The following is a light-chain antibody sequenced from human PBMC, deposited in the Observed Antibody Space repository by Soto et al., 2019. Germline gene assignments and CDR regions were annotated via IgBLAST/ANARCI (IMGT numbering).Light chain of an antibody. CDR2: GAS. CDR3: QQHNKWPLT. J-gene: IGKJ4*01. Sequence: EIVMTQSPATLSVSPGERATLSCRASQSVSSNLAWYQQKPGQAPRLLIYGASTRATGFPARFSGSGSGTDFTRTISSLQSEDFAVYYCQQHNKWPLTFGGGTKVEI. V-gene: IGKV3-15*01. CDR1: QSVSSN.